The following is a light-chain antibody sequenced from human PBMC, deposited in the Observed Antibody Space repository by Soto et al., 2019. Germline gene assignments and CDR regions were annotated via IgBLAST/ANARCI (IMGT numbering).Light chain of an antibody. J-gene: IGKJ1*01. CDR2: AAS. V-gene: IGKV3-15*01. CDR3: HQYNNWPWT. Sequence: DIVLTQSPGTLSLSPGERANLSCGASQSVTSNYLAWYQQKPGQAPRLLIYAASTRATGIPVRFSGSGSETEFTLTIRSLQSEDFALYYCHQYNNWPWTFGQGTKV. CDR1: QSVTSN.